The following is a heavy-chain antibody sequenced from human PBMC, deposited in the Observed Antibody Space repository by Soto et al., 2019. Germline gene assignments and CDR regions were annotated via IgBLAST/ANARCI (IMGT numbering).Heavy chain of an antibody. CDR3: ARGPGAPYYYYYYMDV. Sequence: EVQLVESGGGLVQPGGSLRLSCAASGFTFSSYWMSWVRQAPGKGLEWVANIKQDGSEKYYVDSVKGRFTISRDNAKNSLYLQMNSLRAEDTAVYYCARGPGAPYYYYYYMDVWGKGTTVTVSS. V-gene: IGHV3-7*01. CDR1: GFTFSSYW. CDR2: IKQDGSEK. J-gene: IGHJ6*03. D-gene: IGHD3-10*01.